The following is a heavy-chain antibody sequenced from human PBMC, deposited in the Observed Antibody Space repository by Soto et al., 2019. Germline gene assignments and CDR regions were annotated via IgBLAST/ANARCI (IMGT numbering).Heavy chain of an antibody. CDR2: ISDYTGDT. D-gene: IGHD5-18*01. CDR3: ARDPFTHKAMVNGAFDI. CDR1: GYTFTRYG. Sequence: GQLVQSGAEVKRPGASVKVPCRASGYTFTRYGISWVRQAPGQGLEWMGWISDYTGDTKLSQKFEARVSMTNDTSTNTADMELRSLRSDDTADYYWARDPFTHKAMVNGAFDIWGPGTMATVSS. V-gene: IGHV1-18*01. J-gene: IGHJ3*02.